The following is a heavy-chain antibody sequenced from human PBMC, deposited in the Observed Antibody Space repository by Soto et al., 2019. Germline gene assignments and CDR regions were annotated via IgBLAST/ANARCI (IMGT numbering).Heavy chain of an antibody. CDR3: VATIHYDFDY. CDR1: GGSISSSSYY. D-gene: IGHD5-12*01. J-gene: IGHJ4*02. CDR2: IYYSGST. Sequence: PSETLSLTCTVSGGSISSSSYYWGWIRQPPGKGLEWIGSIYYSGSTYYNPSLKSRVTISVDTSKNQFSLKLSSVTAADTAVYYSVATIHYDFDYWGQGTLVTVSS. V-gene: IGHV4-39*01.